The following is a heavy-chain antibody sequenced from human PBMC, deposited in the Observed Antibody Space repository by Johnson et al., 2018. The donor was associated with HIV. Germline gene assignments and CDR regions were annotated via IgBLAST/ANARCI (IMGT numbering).Heavy chain of an antibody. Sequence: QVQVVESGGGVVQPGGSLRLSCAASGFTFSSYGMHWVRQAPGKGLEWVAFIRYDGSNKYYADSVKGRFTISRDNSKNTLYLQMNSLRAEDTAVYYCAKEQWPLSPDAFDIWGQGTVVTVSS. CDR3: AKEQWPLSPDAFDI. J-gene: IGHJ3*02. CDR2: IRYDGSNK. CDR1: GFTFSSYG. V-gene: IGHV3-30*02. D-gene: IGHD6-19*01.